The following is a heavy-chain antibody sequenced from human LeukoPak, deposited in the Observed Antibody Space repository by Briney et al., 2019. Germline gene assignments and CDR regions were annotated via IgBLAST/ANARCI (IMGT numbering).Heavy chain of an antibody. V-gene: IGHV1-69*05. Sequence: SVKVSCKXSGGTFSSYAISWVRQAPGQGLEGMGRISPIFGTANYAQKFRGRVTITTDESTSTAYMELSSLRSEDTAVYYCERDRDGYNWVDFDYWGQGTLVTVSS. CDR3: ERDRDGYNWVDFDY. CDR1: GGTFSSYA. CDR2: ISPIFGTA. J-gene: IGHJ4*02. D-gene: IGHD5-24*01.